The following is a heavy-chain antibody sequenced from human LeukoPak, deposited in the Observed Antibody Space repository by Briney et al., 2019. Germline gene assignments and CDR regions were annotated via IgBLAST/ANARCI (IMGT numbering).Heavy chain of an antibody. CDR2: INHSGST. J-gene: IGHJ4*02. D-gene: IGHD3-3*01. CDR3: ARGPRSYFWSGYCKY. Sequence: SETLSLTCAVYGGSFSGYYWSWIRQPPGKGLEWIGEINHSGSTNYNPSLKSRVTISVDTSKNQFSLKLSSVTAADTAVHYCARGPRSYFWSGYCKYWGQGTLVTVSS. V-gene: IGHV4-34*01. CDR1: GGSFSGYY.